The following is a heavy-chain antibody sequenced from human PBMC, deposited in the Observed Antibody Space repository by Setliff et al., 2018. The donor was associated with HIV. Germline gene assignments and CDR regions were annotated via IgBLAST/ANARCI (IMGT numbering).Heavy chain of an antibody. V-gene: IGHV4-39*07. J-gene: IGHJ4*02. CDR3: ARRRSSGWYHYFDY. D-gene: IGHD6-19*01. CDR2: IYHSGST. CDR1: GDSISRSRYY. Sequence: SSETLSLTCVVSGDSISRSRYYWGWIRQPPGKGLEWIGSIYHSGSTYYNPSLKSRVTISVDTSKNQFSLKLSSVTAADTAVYYCARRRSSGWYHYFDYWGQGTLVTVSS.